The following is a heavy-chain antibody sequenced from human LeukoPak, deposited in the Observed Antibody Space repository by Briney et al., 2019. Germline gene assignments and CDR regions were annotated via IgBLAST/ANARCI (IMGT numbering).Heavy chain of an antibody. D-gene: IGHD6-19*01. CDR3: ARGLGAVAGTGYYYYGMDV. CDR1: GFTFDDYG. J-gene: IGHJ6*02. CDR2: INWNGWIT. Sequence: GGSLRLSCAASGFTFDDYGMSWVRQAPGKGLEWVSCINWNGWITGYEDSVKGRFTISRDNAKNSLYLQMNSLRAEDTALYHCARGLGAVAGTGYYYYGMDVWGRGTTVTVSS. V-gene: IGHV3-20*01.